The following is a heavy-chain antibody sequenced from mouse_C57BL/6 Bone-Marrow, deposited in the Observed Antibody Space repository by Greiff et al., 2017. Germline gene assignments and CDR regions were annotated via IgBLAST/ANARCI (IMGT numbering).Heavy chain of an antibody. CDR1: GFTFSSYG. Sequence: EVQLQQSGGDLVKPGGSLKLSCAASGFTFSSYGMSWVRQTPDKRLEWVASISSGGSYTYYPDSVQGRFTISRDNAKNTLYLQMSSLKSEDTAMDYCARGRKLRLLKGYYYAMDYWGQGTSVTVSS. CDR3: ARGRKLRLLKGYYYAMDY. J-gene: IGHJ4*01. D-gene: IGHD3-2*02. CDR2: ISSGGSYT. V-gene: IGHV5-6*01.